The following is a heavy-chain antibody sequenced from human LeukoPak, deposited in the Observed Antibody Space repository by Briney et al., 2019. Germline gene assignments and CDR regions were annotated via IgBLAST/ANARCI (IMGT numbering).Heavy chain of an antibody. CDR3: ARDPAKRRYSSSWYGGEDY. Sequence: ASVKVSCKASGYTFTSYGISWVRQAPGQGLEWMGWISAYNGNTNYAQKLQGRVTMTTDTSTSTAYMELRSLRSDDTAVYYCARDPAKRRYSSSWYGGEDYWGQGTLVTVSS. D-gene: IGHD6-13*01. V-gene: IGHV1-18*01. J-gene: IGHJ4*02. CDR2: ISAYNGNT. CDR1: GYTFTSYG.